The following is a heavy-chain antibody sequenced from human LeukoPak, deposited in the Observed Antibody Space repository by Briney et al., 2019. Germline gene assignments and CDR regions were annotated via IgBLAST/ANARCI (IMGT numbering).Heavy chain of an antibody. CDR2: IYPGDSDT. D-gene: IGHD1-26*01. CDR3: ARHPGAGSYGYYYGMDV. J-gene: IGHJ6*02. V-gene: IGHV5-51*01. CDR1: GCSFTSYW. Sequence: GESLKISCKGSGCSFTSYWIGWVRQMPGKGLEWMGIIYPGDSDTRYSPSFQGQVTISADKSISTAYLQWSSLKASDTAMYYCARHPGAGSYGYYYGMDVWGQGTTVTVSS.